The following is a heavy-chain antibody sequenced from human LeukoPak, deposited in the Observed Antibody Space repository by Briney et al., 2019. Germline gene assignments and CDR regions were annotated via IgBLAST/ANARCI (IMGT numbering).Heavy chain of an antibody. V-gene: IGHV4-59*08. CDR2: IYYSGST. D-gene: IGHD6-13*01. J-gene: IGHJ2*01. CDR1: GGSISSYY. CDR3: ASTVGYSSSWYGTASWYFDL. Sequence: SETLSLTCTVSGGSISSYYWSWIRQPPGKGLEWIGYIYYSGSTNYNPSLKSRVTISVDTSKNQFSLKLSSVTAADTAVYYCASTVGYSSSWYGTASWYFDLWGRGTLVTVSS.